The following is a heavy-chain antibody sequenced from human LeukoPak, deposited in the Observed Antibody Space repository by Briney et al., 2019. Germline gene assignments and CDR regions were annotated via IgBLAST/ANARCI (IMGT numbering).Heavy chain of an antibody. CDR2: IYPDDSDT. Sequence: GESLKISCTGSGYSFTTYWIAWVRQMPGKGLEWMGMIYPDDSDTRYSPSFQGQVTISADKSISTAYLQWSSLKASDTAMYYCARLLEGVAGTWGYWGQGTLVIVS. D-gene: IGHD6-19*01. V-gene: IGHV5-51*01. J-gene: IGHJ4*02. CDR3: ARLLEGVAGTWGY. CDR1: GYSFTTYW.